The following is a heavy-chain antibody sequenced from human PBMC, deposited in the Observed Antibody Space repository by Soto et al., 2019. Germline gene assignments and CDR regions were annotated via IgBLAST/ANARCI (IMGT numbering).Heavy chain of an antibody. V-gene: IGHV3-9*01. J-gene: IGHJ6*02. CDR3: AKAGDSSSSGMSGGMDV. CDR1: GFTFDDYA. Sequence: PWWSLRLSCSASGFTFDDYAMHWFRQAPGKGLEWVSGISWNSGSIGYADSVKGRFTISRDNAKNSLYLQMNSLRAEDTALYYCAKAGDSSSSGMSGGMDVWGQGTTVTVSS. D-gene: IGHD6-6*01. CDR2: ISWNSGSI.